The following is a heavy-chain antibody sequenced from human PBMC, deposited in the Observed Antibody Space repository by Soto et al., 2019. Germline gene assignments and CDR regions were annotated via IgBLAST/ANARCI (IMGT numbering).Heavy chain of an antibody. D-gene: IGHD1-7*01. CDR2: ISNDGNNK. Sequence: GGSLRLSCAASGFTFSINDMHWVRQAPGRGLEWVAVISNDGNNKYYADSVKGRFTLSRDNSKNMVYLQMDSLRVEDTAVYYCAKDHQTYDWDYLFDSWGPGTLVTVSS. CDR1: GFTFSIND. J-gene: IGHJ4*02. CDR3: AKDHQTYDWDYLFDS. V-gene: IGHV3-30*18.